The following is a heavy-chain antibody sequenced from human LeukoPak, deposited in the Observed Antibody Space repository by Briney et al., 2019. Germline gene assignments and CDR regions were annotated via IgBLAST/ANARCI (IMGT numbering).Heavy chain of an antibody. CDR1: GFTFSSYW. CDR3: ARDRNQDFCDY. D-gene: IGHD1-14*01. J-gene: IGHJ4*02. Sequence: NAGGSLRLSCAASGFTFSSYWMNWVRQAPGKGLEWVSSISSSSSYIYYADSVKGRFTISRDNAKNSLYLQMNSLRAEDTAVYYRARDRNQDFCDYWGQGTLVTVSS. CDR2: ISSSSSYI. V-gene: IGHV3-21*01.